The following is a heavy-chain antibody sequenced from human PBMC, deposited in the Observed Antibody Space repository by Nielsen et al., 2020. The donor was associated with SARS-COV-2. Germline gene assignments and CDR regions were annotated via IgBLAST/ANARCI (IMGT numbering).Heavy chain of an antibody. D-gene: IGHD3-22*01. V-gene: IGHV1-46*01. J-gene: IGHJ3*02. Sequence: ASVKVSCKASGYTFTSYYMHWARQAPGQGLEWMGIINPSGGSTSYAQKFQGRVTMTSDTSTSTVDMELSSLRSEDTAVYYCARSGYYYDSSRDAFDIWGQGTMVTVSS. CDR1: GYTFTSYY. CDR2: INPSGGST. CDR3: ARSGYYYDSSRDAFDI.